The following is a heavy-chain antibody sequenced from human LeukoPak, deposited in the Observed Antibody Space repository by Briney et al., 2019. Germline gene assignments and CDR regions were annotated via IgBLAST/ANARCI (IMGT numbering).Heavy chain of an antibody. J-gene: IGHJ4*02. CDR3: AKEADYYFDY. Sequence: PGRSLRLSCAASGFTFDDYAMHWVRQAPGKGLEWVSGISWNSGSIGYADSVKGRFTISRDNAKNSLYLQMNSLRAEDTALYYCAKEADYYFDYWGQGTLVTVSS. V-gene: IGHV3-9*01. CDR1: GFTFDDYA. CDR2: ISWNSGSI.